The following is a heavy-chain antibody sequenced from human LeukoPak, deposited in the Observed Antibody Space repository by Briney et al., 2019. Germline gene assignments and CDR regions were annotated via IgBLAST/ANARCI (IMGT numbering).Heavy chain of an antibody. CDR3: ARDRGGSYSAIDY. CDR1: GFTFSSYS. V-gene: IGHV3-48*04. D-gene: IGHD2-15*01. J-gene: IGHJ4*02. Sequence: GGSLRLSCAASGFTFSSYSLNWVRQAPGEGREWVSFISSSSITIYYADSVKGRFTISRDNAEKSLYLQMNSLRAEDTAVYYCARDRGGSYSAIDYWGQGTLVTVSS. CDR2: ISSSSITI.